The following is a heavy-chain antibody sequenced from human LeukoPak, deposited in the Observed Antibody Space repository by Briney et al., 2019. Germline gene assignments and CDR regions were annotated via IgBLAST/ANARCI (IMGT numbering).Heavy chain of an antibody. D-gene: IGHD3-10*01. Sequence: GASVKVSCKASGYTFTGYYMHWVRQAPGQGLEWMGWINPNSGGTNYAQKFQGRVTMTRDTSISTAYMELSRLRSDDTAVYYCARSAAGVYYGSGNYYTGEFFHHWGQGTLVTVSS. CDR2: INPNSGGT. CDR1: GYTFTGYY. V-gene: IGHV1-2*02. CDR3: ARSAAGVYYGSGNYYTGEFFHH. J-gene: IGHJ1*01.